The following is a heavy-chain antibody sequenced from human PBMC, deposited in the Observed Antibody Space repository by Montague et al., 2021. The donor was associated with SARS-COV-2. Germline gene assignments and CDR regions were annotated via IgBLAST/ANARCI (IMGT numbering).Heavy chain of an antibody. J-gene: IGHJ4*02. CDR2: ISKSGEST. D-gene: IGHD6-13*01. CDR3: AKEEAAIGSPLFGS. Sequence: SLRLSCAASGFTFSTYAMSWVRQAPGKGLEWVSSISKSGESTFYADSVKGRFTTSRDNSRGTLYLQMTSLRAEDTAVYYCAKEEAAIGSPLFGSWGQGTLVIVSS. V-gene: IGHV3-23*01. CDR1: GFTFSTYA.